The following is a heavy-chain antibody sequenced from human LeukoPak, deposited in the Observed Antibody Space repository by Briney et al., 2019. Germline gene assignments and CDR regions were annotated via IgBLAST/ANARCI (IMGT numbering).Heavy chain of an antibody. D-gene: IGHD4-17*01. J-gene: IGHJ4*02. V-gene: IGHV3-23*01. CDR2: ISGSGGST. CDR3: ARDYGDYVSAGDY. Sequence: GGSLRLSCAASGFTFSSYAMSWVRQAPGKGLEWVSAISGSGGSTYYADSVKGRFTISRDNSKNTLYLQMNSLRAEDTAVYYCARDYGDYVSAGDYWGQGTLVTVSS. CDR1: GFTFSSYA.